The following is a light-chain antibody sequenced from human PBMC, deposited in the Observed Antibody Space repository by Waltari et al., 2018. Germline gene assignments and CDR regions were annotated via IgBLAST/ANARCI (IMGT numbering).Light chain of an antibody. CDR1: SSDIGAYNF. Sequence: QSALTQPASVSGSPGQSITISCTGTSSDIGAYNFVSWYQQHPGKVPRVIIYNVNDRPSRISSPFSGSKSGNTASLTISGLQPDDEADYYCGSYRGSNIYVFGTGTKVTVL. V-gene: IGLV2-14*03. J-gene: IGLJ1*01. CDR3: GSYRGSNIYV. CDR2: NVN.